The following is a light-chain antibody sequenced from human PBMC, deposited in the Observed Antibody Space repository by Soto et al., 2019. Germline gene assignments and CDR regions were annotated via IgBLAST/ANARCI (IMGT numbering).Light chain of an antibody. CDR2: EVT. CDR3: YPFAGTSTYV. CDR1: SSDVGTYNL. V-gene: IGLV2-23*02. Sequence: QSALTQPASVAGSPGQSITISCTGTSSDVGTYNLVSWYQQLPDKAPKLIIHEVTKRPSGVSTRFSGSKSGKTAYLTISGLQADDDADYHCYPFAGTSTYVFGTGTKVTVL. J-gene: IGLJ1*01.